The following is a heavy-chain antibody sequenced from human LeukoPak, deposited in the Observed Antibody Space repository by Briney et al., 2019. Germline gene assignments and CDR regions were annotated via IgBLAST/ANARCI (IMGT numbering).Heavy chain of an antibody. D-gene: IGHD2-15*01. J-gene: IGHJ6*02. CDR3: ARVMTGVAAYHYYYYGMDV. CDR1: GYTFTSYY. CDR2: INPSGGST. Sequence: ASVKVSCKASGYTFTSYYMHWVRQAPGQGLEWMGIINPSGGSTSYAQKFQGRVTMTTDTSTSTAYMELRSLRSDDTAVYYCARVMTGVAAYHYYYYGMDVWGQGTTVTVSS. V-gene: IGHV1-46*01.